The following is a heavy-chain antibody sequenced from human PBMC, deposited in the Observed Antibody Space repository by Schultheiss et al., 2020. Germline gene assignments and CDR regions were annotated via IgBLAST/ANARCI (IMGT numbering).Heavy chain of an antibody. J-gene: IGHJ4*02. CDR3: ARGIEPWYYIDY. V-gene: IGHV3-74*01. D-gene: IGHD6-13*01. CDR2: INGDGSDT. CDR1: GVSISNYW. Sequence: GGSLRLSCAASGVSISNYWMHWVRQAPGKGLVWVSRINGDGSDTGYADSVKGRLTISRDNAKNTMYLQMNSLRVEDTAIYYCARGIEPWYYIDYWGQGALVTVSS.